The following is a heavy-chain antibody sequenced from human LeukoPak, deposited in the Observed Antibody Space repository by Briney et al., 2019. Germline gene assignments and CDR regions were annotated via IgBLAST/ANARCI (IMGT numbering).Heavy chain of an antibody. Sequence: PGGSLRLSCAASGFTLRNYWMHWVRQVPGRGRVWVSRISGDGSGTNYADSVKGRFTISRDNAKNTVYLQINNLRAEDTAVYFCARYSSSSGGPSYFLDYWGQGTLVTVSS. D-gene: IGHD6-6*01. CDR3: ARYSSSSGGPSYFLDY. CDR2: ISGDGSGT. CDR1: GFTLRNYW. J-gene: IGHJ4*02. V-gene: IGHV3-74*01.